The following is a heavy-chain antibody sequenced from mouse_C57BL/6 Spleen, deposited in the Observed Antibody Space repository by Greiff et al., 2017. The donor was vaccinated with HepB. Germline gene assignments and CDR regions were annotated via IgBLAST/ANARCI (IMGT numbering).Heavy chain of an antibody. Sequence: VQLQQPGAELVKPGASVKMSCKASGYTFTSYWITWVKQRPGQGLEWIGDIYPGSGSTNYNEKFKSKATLTVDTSSSTAYMQLSSLTSEDSAVYYGARGGYDYDGVDYWGQGTTLTVSS. CDR3: ARGGYDYDGVDY. CDR1: GYTFTSYW. J-gene: IGHJ2*01. V-gene: IGHV1-55*01. D-gene: IGHD2-4*01. CDR2: IYPGSGST.